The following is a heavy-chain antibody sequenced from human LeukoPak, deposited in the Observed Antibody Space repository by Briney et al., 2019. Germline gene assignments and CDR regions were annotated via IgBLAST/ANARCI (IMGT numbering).Heavy chain of an antibody. J-gene: IGHJ4*02. V-gene: IGHV3-30-3*01. CDR1: GFTFSSYA. Sequence: GGSLRLSCAASGFTFSSYAMSWVRQAPGKGLEWVTVISYDGSNKYYTDSVKGRFTISRDNSKNTVYLQMNSLRVEDTAVYYCARGALGYSGYDQTFDYWAQGTLVTVSS. CDR3: ARGALGYSGYDQTFDY. CDR2: ISYDGSNK. D-gene: IGHD5-12*01.